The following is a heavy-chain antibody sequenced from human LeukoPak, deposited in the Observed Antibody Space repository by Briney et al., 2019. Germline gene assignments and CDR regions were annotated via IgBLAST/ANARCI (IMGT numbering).Heavy chain of an antibody. V-gene: IGHV4-61*02. Sequence: PSQTLSLTCTVSSGSISSSNYYWSWIRQPAGKGLEWIGRISTIGSTNYNPSLNSRVTISIDTSKNQFSLKLSSVTAADTAVYYCARDGCGGGCFHYYYYYMDVWGKGTTVTISS. J-gene: IGHJ6*03. CDR1: SGSISSSNYY. D-gene: IGHD2-21*02. CDR2: ISTIGST. CDR3: ARDGCGGGCFHYYYYYMDV.